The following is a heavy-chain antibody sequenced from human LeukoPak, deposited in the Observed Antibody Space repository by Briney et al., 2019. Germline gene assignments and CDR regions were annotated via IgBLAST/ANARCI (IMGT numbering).Heavy chain of an antibody. J-gene: IGHJ4*02. V-gene: IGHV3-21*01. CDR2: ISSSSSYI. D-gene: IGHD2-15*01. Sequence: PGGSLRLSCAASGFTFSSYSMNWVRQAPGKGLEWVSSISSSSSYIDYADSVKGRFTISRDNAKNSLYLQMNSLRAEDTAVYYCARGVIRRVTPFDYWGQGTLVTVSS. CDR1: GFTFSSYS. CDR3: ARGVIRRVTPFDY.